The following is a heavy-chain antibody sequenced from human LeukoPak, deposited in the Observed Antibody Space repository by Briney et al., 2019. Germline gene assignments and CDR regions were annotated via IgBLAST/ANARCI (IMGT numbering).Heavy chain of an antibody. J-gene: IGHJ4*02. CDR1: GFTFSSYA. V-gene: IGHV3-23*01. CDR3: RTDVLLWFGELPNFDY. CDR2: ISGSGGST. Sequence: PGGSLRLSCAASGFTFSSYAMSWVRQASGKGLEWVSAISGSGGSTYYADSVKGRFTISRDNSKNTLYLQMNSLRAEDTAVYYCRTDVLLWFGELPNFDYWGQGTLVTVS. D-gene: IGHD3-10*01.